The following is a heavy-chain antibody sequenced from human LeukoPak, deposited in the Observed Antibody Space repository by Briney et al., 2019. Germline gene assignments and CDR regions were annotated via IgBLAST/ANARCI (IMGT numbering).Heavy chain of an antibody. Sequence: ASVKVSCKASGYTFTGYYMHWVRQAPGQGLEWMGWINPNSGGTNYAQKFQGRVTMTRDTSISTAYMELSRPRSDDTAVYYCARDIWFGELPEYYFDYWGQGTLVTVSS. D-gene: IGHD3-10*01. V-gene: IGHV1-2*02. CDR3: ARDIWFGELPEYYFDY. CDR1: GYTFTGYY. CDR2: INPNSGGT. J-gene: IGHJ4*02.